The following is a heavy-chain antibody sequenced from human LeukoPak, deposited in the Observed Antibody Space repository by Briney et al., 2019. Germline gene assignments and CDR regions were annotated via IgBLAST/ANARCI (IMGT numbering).Heavy chain of an antibody. CDR2: INPNTGGT. D-gene: IGHD3-10*01. Sequence: GASVKVSYKASGYTFTGYYMHWVRQAPGQGLEWMGWINPNTGGTKYAQRFQDRVTMTRDTSISTAYMEVSRLRYDDTAVYYCARPLRVTMIRGAAFRASSDFDPWGQGTLVTVSS. CDR1: GYTFTGYY. CDR3: ARPLRVTMIRGAAFRASSDFDP. V-gene: IGHV1-2*02. J-gene: IGHJ5*02.